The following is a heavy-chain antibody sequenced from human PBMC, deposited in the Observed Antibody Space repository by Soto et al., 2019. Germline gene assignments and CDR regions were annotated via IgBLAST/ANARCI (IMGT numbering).Heavy chain of an antibody. D-gene: IGHD3-10*01. CDR2: MNPNSGNT. V-gene: IGHV1-8*01. CDR1: GYTFTSYD. Sequence: ASVKVSCKASGYTFTSYDINWVRQATGQGLEWMGWMNPNSGNTGYAQKFQGRVTMTRNTSISTAYMELSSLRSEDTAVYYCARGPYMVRGVIMYYYYYMDVWGKGTTVTVSS. CDR3: ARGPYMVRGVIMYYYYYMDV. J-gene: IGHJ6*03.